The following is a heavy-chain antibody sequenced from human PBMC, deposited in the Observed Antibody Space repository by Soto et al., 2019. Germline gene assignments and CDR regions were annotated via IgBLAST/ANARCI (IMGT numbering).Heavy chain of an antibody. D-gene: IGHD5-12*01. V-gene: IGHV4-30-4*01. CDR3: ARQSRGYSGNWFDP. Sequence: PSETLSLTCTVSGGSISSGDYYWSWIRQPPGKGLEWIGYIYYSGSTYYNPSLKSRVTISVDTSKNQFSLKLSSVTAADTAVYYCARQSRGYSGNWFDPWGQGTLVTVSS. CDR2: IYYSGST. J-gene: IGHJ5*02. CDR1: GGSISSGDYY.